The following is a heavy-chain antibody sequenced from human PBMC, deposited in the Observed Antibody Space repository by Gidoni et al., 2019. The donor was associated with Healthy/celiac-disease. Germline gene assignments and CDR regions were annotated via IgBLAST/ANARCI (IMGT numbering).Heavy chain of an antibody. Sequence: QLQLQESGPGLVKPSATLSLTCTVSGGSISSSSYYWGWIRQPPGKGLEWIGSIYYSGSTYYNPSLKSRVTISVDTSKNQFSLKLSSVTAADTAVYYCARVGYSGSYYWLFDYWGQGTLVTVSS. CDR2: IYYSGST. V-gene: IGHV4-39*07. J-gene: IGHJ4*02. CDR3: ARVGYSGSYYWLFDY. D-gene: IGHD1-26*01. CDR1: GGSISSSSYY.